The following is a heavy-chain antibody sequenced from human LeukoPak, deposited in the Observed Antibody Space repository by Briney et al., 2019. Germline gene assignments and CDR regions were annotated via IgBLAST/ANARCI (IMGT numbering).Heavy chain of an antibody. CDR1: GYTFTSYG. CDR3: ARDLPYSSSWESIDY. Sequence: ASVKVSCTASGYTFTSYGIIWMRQAPGQGLEWMGWISTYNGNTNYAQKIQGRVTMTTDTSTSTAYMELRSLRSDDTAVYYCARDLPYSSSWESIDYWGQGTLVTVSS. D-gene: IGHD6-13*01. CDR2: ISTYNGNT. V-gene: IGHV1-18*01. J-gene: IGHJ4*02.